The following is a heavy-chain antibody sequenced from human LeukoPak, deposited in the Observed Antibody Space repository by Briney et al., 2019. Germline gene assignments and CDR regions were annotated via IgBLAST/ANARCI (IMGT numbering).Heavy chain of an antibody. J-gene: IGHJ4*02. D-gene: IGHD1-26*01. CDR2: ITTGGTGT. CDR3: AKGTMMGARLDD. Sequence: PGGSLRLSCAASGFTFSNDAMSWVRQAPGKGPEWVSAITTGGTGTYYADSVKGRFTISRDNSKNTLYLQMNSLRAEDTALYYCAKGTMMGARLDDWGQGTLVTVSS. V-gene: IGHV3-23*01. CDR1: GFTFSNDA.